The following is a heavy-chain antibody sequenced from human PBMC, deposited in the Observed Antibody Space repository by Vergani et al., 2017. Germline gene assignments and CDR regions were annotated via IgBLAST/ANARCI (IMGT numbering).Heavy chain of an antibody. CDR2: IYYSGST. Sequence: QLQLQESGSGLVKPSQTLSLTCAVSGGSISSGGYSWSWIRQPPGKGLEWIGSIYYSGSTYYNPSLKSRVTISVDTSKNQFSLKLSSVTAADTAVYYCARRTYYDFWSGYSHFDYWGQGTLVTVSS. CDR3: ARRTYYDFWSGYSHFDY. J-gene: IGHJ4*02. D-gene: IGHD3-3*01. V-gene: IGHV4-30-2*03. CDR1: GGSISSGGYS.